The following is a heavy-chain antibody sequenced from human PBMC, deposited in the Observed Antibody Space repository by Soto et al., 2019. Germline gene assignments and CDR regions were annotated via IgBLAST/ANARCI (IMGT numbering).Heavy chain of an antibody. J-gene: IGHJ4*02. D-gene: IGHD3-3*01. V-gene: IGHV3-23*01. CDR3: AKADYDFWSGSPSYFDY. CDR1: GFTFSSYA. Sequence: EVQLLESGGGLVQPGGSLRLSCAASGFTFSSYAMSWVRQAPGKGLGWVSAISGSGGSTYYADSVKGRFTISRDNSKNTLYLQMNSLRAEDTAVYYCAKADYDFWSGSPSYFDYWGQGTLVTVSS. CDR2: ISGSGGST.